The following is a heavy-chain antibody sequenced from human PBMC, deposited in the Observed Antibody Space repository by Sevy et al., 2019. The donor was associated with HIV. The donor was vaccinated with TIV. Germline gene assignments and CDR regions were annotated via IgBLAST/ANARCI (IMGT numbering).Heavy chain of an antibody. CDR1: GFTFNNFP. V-gene: IGHV3-30-3*01. Sequence: GGSLRLSCEASGFTFNNFPIHWVRQAPGKGLEWVAVVSFDGGSKYYADSVRGRFTVSRDNSKNTVYLQLNSLRAEDTAVYYCVRERARSITFDIWGHGTLVTVS. D-gene: IGHD3-16*01. CDR3: VRERARSITFDI. CDR2: VSFDGGSK. J-gene: IGHJ3*02.